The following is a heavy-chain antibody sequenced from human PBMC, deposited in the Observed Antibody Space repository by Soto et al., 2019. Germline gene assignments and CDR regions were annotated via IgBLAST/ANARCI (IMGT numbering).Heavy chain of an antibody. V-gene: IGHV3-23*01. J-gene: IGHJ6*03. CDR2: ISGSGGST. CDR1: GFTFSSYA. D-gene: IGHD2-2*01. Sequence: RGSLRLSCAASGFTFSSYAMSWVRQAPGKGLEWVSAISGSGGSTYYADSVKGRFTISRDNSKNTLYLQMNSLRAEDTAVYYCAKLDCSSTSCYALSYYYYMDVWGKGTTVTVSS. CDR3: AKLDCSSTSCYALSYYYYMDV.